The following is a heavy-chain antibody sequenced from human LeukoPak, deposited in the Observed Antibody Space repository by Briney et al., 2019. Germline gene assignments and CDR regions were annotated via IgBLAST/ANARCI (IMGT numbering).Heavy chain of an antibody. Sequence: ASVKVSCKASGGTFSSYATSWVRQAPGQGLEWMGGIIPIFGTATYAQKFQGRVTITTNETTSTAYMKLSSLRSKDTAVYSCARVVMGIDYWGQETLVTASS. V-gene: IGHV1-69*05. CDR3: ARVVMGIDY. D-gene: IGHD2-15*01. CDR1: GGTFSSYA. CDR2: IIPIFGTA. J-gene: IGHJ4*02.